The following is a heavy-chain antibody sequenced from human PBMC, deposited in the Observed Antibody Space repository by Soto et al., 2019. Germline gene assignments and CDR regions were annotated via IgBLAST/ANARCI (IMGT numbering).Heavy chain of an antibody. J-gene: IGHJ4*02. V-gene: IGHV3-9*01. CDR2: ISWNSGKI. CDR3: ARDQGGYYDSSGYIPLWFLGYFDY. CDR1: GFTFDDYE. Sequence: SLRLSCAVSGFTFDDYEMHWVRQGPGKGLAWVSSISWNSGKIGYADSVKGRFTISRDNAKNSLYLQMNSLRSEDTALYYCARDQGGYYDSSGYIPLWFLGYFDYWGQGTLVTVSS. D-gene: IGHD3-22*01.